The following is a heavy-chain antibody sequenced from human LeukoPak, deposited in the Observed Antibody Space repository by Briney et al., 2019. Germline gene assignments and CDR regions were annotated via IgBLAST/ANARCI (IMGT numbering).Heavy chain of an antibody. Sequence: SETLSLTCTVSGDSISGDYWSWIRQSPGEGLEWIGYFHHTAGTRYNPSLQSRVTISIDTSRNHFSLKLNSLSAADTAVYFCARLLDYDSSGDPDTFDIWGQGTMVTVSS. CDR3: ARLLDYDSSGDPDTFDI. J-gene: IGHJ3*02. V-gene: IGHV4-59*08. CDR1: GDSISGDY. D-gene: IGHD3-22*01. CDR2: FHHTAGT.